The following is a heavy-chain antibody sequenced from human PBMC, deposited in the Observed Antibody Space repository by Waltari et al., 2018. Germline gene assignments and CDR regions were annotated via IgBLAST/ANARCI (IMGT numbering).Heavy chain of an antibody. CDR2: IIPILGIA. CDR1: GGTFSSYT. J-gene: IGHJ4*02. Sequence: QVQLVQSGAEVKKPGSSVKVSCKASGGTFSSYTISWVRQAPGQGLEWMGRIIPILGIANYAPKFQGRVTITADKSTSTAYMELSSLRSEDTAVYYCARVVGGYYDSSGYYYFDYWGQGTLVTVSS. D-gene: IGHD3-22*01. V-gene: IGHV1-69*02. CDR3: ARVVGGYYDSSGYYYFDY.